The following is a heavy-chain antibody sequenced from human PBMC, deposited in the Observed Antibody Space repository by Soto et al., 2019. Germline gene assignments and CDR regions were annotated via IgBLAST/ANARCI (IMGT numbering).Heavy chain of an antibody. CDR2: IYYSGST. V-gene: IGHV4-39*01. CDR3: AGRPIRSRYRSGCYGERWFDP. CDR1: GGSISSSSYY. D-gene: IGHD6-19*01. Sequence: SETLSLTCTVSGGSISSSSYYWGWLRQPPGKGLEWIGSIYYSGSTYYNPSLKRRVTISVDTCKNQFSLKLSSVTAADTAVYYCAGRPIRSRYRSGCYGERWFDPWGQGTLVTVSS. J-gene: IGHJ5*02.